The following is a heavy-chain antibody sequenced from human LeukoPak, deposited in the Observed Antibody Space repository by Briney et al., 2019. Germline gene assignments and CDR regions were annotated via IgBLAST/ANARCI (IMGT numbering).Heavy chain of an antibody. J-gene: IGHJ6*03. CDR3: ASGSGSYRTPYYYMDV. CDR1: GFTFSRFS. CDR2: IYSGGST. Sequence: GGSLRLSCATSGFTFSRFSMSWVRQAPGKGLEWVSVIYSGGSTYYADSVKGRFTISRDNSKNTLYLKMNSLRAEDTAVYYCASGSGSYRTPYYYMDVWGTGTTVTVSS. V-gene: IGHV3-53*01. D-gene: IGHD3-10*01.